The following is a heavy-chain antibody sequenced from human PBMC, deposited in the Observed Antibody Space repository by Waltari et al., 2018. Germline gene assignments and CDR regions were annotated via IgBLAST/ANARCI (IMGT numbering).Heavy chain of an antibody. CDR3: ARVGLYYDSSGFDY. V-gene: IGHV4-59*01. CDR2: IYYSGST. CDR1: GGPISSYY. D-gene: IGHD3-22*01. J-gene: IGHJ4*02. Sequence: QVQLQESGPGLVKPSETLSPTCTVSGGPISSYYWSWNRQPPGKGLEWIGYIYYSGSTNYNPSLKSRVTISVDTSKNQFSLKLSSVTAADTAVYYCARVGLYYDSSGFDYWGQGTLVTVSS.